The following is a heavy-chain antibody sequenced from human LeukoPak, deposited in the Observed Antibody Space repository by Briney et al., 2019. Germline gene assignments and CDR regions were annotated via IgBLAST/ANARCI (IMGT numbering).Heavy chain of an antibody. J-gene: IGHJ4*02. V-gene: IGHV3-48*03. Sequence: GGSLRLSCAASGFTFSSYEMNWVRQAPGKGLEWVSYISSGSTIYYADSVKGRFTISRDNAKNSLYLQMSSLRAEDTAVYYCATQDLTGYYRFDYWGQGTLVTVSS. D-gene: IGHD3-9*01. CDR3: ATQDLTGYYRFDY. CDR1: GFTFSSYE. CDR2: ISSGSTI.